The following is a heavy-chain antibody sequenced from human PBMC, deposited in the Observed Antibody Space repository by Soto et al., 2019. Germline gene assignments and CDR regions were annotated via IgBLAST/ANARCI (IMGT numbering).Heavy chain of an antibody. CDR3: ARRSDCGSTSCKLDY. Sequence: ASVKVSCKASGYTFTNYYIHWVRQAPGQGLEWMGLIQPSGGTATYPQKFKGRVTMTRDTSTRTVDLELSSLTSEDTAVYYCARRSDCGSTSCKLDYWGQGTLVTVSS. D-gene: IGHD2-2*01. J-gene: IGHJ4*02. V-gene: IGHV1-46*01. CDR1: GYTFTNYY. CDR2: IQPSGGTA.